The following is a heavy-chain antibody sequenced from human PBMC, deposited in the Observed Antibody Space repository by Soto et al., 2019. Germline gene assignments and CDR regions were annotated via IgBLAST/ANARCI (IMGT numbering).Heavy chain of an antibody. CDR3: ARELTPSRTPYYYYGMDV. V-gene: IGHV3-30-3*01. J-gene: IGHJ6*02. CDR2: ISYDGSNK. CDR1: GFTFSSYA. Sequence: GGSLRLSCAASGFTFSSYAMHWVRQAPGKGLEWVAVISYDGSNKYYADSVKGRFTISRDNSKNTLYLQMNSLRAEDTAVYYCARELTPSRTPYYYYGMDVWGQGTTVTVSS.